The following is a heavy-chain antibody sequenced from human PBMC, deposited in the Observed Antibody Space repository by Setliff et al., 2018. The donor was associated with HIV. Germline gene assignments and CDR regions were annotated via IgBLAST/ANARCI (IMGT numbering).Heavy chain of an antibody. V-gene: IGHV5-51*01. J-gene: IGHJ6*03. CDR1: GYTFTSHW. CDR2: IHPSDSDT. CDR3: ARIMYSSSWYGYYYYYYMDV. Sequence: PGESLKISCRGAGYTFTSHWIAWVRQMPGKGLEWMGIIHPSDSDTRYSPSFQGQVTISADKSNSTAYLQWRSLKASDTAKYYCARIMYSSSWYGYYYYYYMDVWGKGTTVTVSS. D-gene: IGHD6-13*01.